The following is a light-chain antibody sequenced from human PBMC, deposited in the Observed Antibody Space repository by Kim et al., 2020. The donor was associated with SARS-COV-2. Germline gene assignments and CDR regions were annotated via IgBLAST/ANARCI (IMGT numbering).Light chain of an antibody. V-gene: IGLV3-1*01. CDR2: QDS. J-gene: IGLJ1*01. Sequence: VSQEQTASITCSGDKLGNKYACWYQQKPGQSPVLVIYQDSKRPSGIPGRFSGSNSGNTATLTISGTQAMDEADYYCQEWDSSTEVFGTGTQVTVL. CDR3: QEWDSSTEV. CDR1: KLGNKY.